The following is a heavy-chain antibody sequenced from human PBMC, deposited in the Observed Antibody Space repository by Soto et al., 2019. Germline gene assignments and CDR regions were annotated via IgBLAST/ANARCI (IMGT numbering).Heavy chain of an antibody. D-gene: IGHD6-13*01. Sequence: PSQTLSLTCAISVDSVSSNSAAWNWIRQSPSRGLEWLGRTYYRSKWYNDYAVSVKSRITINPDTSKNQFSLQLNSVTPEDTAVYYCARDWRIAAAGLWVYFDYWGQGTLVTVSS. CDR1: VDSVSSNSAA. V-gene: IGHV6-1*01. CDR2: TYYRSKWYN. J-gene: IGHJ4*02. CDR3: ARDWRIAAAGLWVYFDY.